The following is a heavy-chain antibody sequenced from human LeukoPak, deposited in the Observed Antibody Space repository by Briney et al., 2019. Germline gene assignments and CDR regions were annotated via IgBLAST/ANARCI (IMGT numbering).Heavy chain of an antibody. D-gene: IGHD2-2*01. CDR3: AKETYSTSWQLDS. CDR2: ISYDGSTE. Sequence: GGSLRVSCAASGFTFSSYGMHWVRQAPGKGLEWVAVISYDGSTEYYIDSVKGRFTISRDNSKNTLYLQMNSLRAEDTAVYYCAKETYSTSWQLDSWGQGTLVTVSS. J-gene: IGHJ4*02. CDR1: GFTFSSYG. V-gene: IGHV3-30*18.